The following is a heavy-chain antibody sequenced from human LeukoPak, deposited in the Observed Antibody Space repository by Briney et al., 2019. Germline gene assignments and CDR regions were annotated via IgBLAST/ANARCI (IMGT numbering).Heavy chain of an antibody. CDR2: IYYSGST. Sequence: SETLSLTCTVSGVSISSYYWSWIRQPPGKGLEWIGYIYYSGSTNYNPSLKSRVTISVDTSENQFSLKLSSVTAADTAVYYCARYNVAAYNWFDPWGQGTLVTVSS. CDR3: ARYNVAAYNWFDP. D-gene: IGHD6-6*01. CDR1: GVSISSYY. V-gene: IGHV4-59*01. J-gene: IGHJ5*02.